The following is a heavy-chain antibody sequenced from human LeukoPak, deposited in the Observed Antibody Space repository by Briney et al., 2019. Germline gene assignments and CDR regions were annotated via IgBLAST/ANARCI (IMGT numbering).Heavy chain of an antibody. J-gene: IGHJ4*02. D-gene: IGHD4-23*01. V-gene: IGHV4-34*01. Sequence: SETLSLTCVVYGGSFSGYYWSWIRQPPGKGLEWIGDVNYSGSTNYNPSLESRVTISADTSKSQFSLKLSSVTAADTSVYYCARGRAVTRDFDYWGQGTLSASPQ. CDR3: ARGRAVTRDFDY. CDR2: VNYSGST. CDR1: GGSFSGYY.